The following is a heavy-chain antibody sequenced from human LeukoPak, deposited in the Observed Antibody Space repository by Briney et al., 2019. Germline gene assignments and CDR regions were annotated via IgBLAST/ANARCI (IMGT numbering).Heavy chain of an antibody. V-gene: IGHV4-61*01. CDR2: IYYSGST. D-gene: IGHD2-8*01. J-gene: IGHJ3*02. CDR3: TRSTNLEAFDI. CDR1: GGSVSSGTYY. Sequence: SETLSLTCTVSGGSVSSGTYYWSWIRQPPGKGLEWIGYIYYSGSTNYNPSLKSRVTVSVDTSKNQCSLKLNSVTTADTAVYYCTRSTNLEAFDIWGQGTMVTVSS.